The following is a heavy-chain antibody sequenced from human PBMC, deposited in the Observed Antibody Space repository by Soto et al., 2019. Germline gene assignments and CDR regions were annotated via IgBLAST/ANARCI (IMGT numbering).Heavy chain of an antibody. CDR1: GYTFTSYD. D-gene: IGHD3-3*01. V-gene: IGHV1-8*01. CDR3: ARARIDYDFWSGYYPNYYYYYMDV. CDR2: MNPNSGNT. J-gene: IGHJ6*03. Sequence: VKVSCKASGYTFTSYDINWVRQATGQGLEWMGWMNPNSGNTGYAQKFQGRVTMTRNTSISTAYMELSSLRSEDTAVYYCARARIDYDFWSGYYPNYYYYYMDVWGKGTTVTVSS.